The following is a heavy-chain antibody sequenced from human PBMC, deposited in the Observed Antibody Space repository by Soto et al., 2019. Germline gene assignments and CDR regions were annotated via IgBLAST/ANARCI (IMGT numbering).Heavy chain of an antibody. CDR2: MNPNSGNT. CDR3: ARGGSLLRYFDWLPPDY. D-gene: IGHD3-9*01. Sequence: QVQLVQSGAEVKKPGASVKVSCKASGYTFTSYDINWVRQATGQGLEWMGWMNPNSGNTGYAQKFQGRVTMTRNTSISTAYRELSSLRSEDTAVYYCARGGSLLRYFDWLPPDYWGQGTLVTVSS. CDR1: GYTFTSYD. J-gene: IGHJ4*02. V-gene: IGHV1-8*01.